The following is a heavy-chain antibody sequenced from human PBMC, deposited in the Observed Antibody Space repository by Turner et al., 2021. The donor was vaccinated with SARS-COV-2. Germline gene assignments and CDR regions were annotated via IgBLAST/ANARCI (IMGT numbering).Heavy chain of an antibody. CDR2: IGTAGDT. J-gene: IGHJ4*02. CDR3: ARANYDSSGYYCYFDY. D-gene: IGHD3-22*01. Sequence: EVQLVESGGGLVQPGGSMRLFCAASGFNFSSYDMHWVRQATGKGLEWVSVIGTAGDTYYPGSVKGRFTISRENAKNSLYLQMNTLRAGDTAVYYCARANYDSSGYYCYFDYWGQGTLVTVSS. V-gene: IGHV3-13*04. CDR1: GFNFSSYD.